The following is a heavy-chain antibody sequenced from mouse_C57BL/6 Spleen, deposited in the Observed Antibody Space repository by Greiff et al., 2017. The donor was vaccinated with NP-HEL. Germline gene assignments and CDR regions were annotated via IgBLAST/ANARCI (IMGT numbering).Heavy chain of an antibody. Sequence: QVQLQQSGPELVKPGASVKISCKASGYAFSSSWMNWVKQRPGKGLEWIGRIYPGDGDTNYNGKFKGKATLTADKSSSTAYMQLSILTAEDAAVYFCARSDGYYPPLAYWGQGTLVTVSA. D-gene: IGHD2-3*01. CDR2: IYPGDGDT. V-gene: IGHV1-82*01. CDR3: ARSDGYYPPLAY. J-gene: IGHJ3*01. CDR1: GYAFSSSW.